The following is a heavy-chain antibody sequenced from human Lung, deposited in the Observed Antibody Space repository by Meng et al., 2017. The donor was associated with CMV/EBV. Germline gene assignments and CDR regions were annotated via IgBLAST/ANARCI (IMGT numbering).Heavy chain of an antibody. J-gene: IGHJ4*02. CDR1: GGIFSSYA. CDR3: ARSGWWPGSYRLRVSLPFDD. D-gene: IGHD1-26*01. CDR2: IIPIFGTA. Sequence: SVXVSXNASGGIFSSYAISWVRQAPGQGLEWMGGIIPIFGTANYAQKFQGRVTITTDESTSTAYMELSSLRSEDTAVYYCARSGWWPGSYRLRVSLPFDDXGRGXLVTASS. V-gene: IGHV1-69*05.